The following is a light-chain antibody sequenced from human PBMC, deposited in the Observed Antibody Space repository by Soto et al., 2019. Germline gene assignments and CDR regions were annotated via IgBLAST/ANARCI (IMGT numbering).Light chain of an antibody. CDR3: QQYGSSLVT. V-gene: IGKV3-20*01. Sequence: VLTQSPGTLSLSPGERANLSCRASQSVSSNYLAWYQQKPGQAPRGRIYGTSIRASGVPERFSGGGSGTDFTLNITRLEPEDFGVYYWQQYGSSLVTFGPGTKVDFK. CDR1: QSVSSNY. J-gene: IGKJ3*01. CDR2: GTS.